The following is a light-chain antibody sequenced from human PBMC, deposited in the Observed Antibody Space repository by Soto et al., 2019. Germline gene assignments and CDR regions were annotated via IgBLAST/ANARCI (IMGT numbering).Light chain of an antibody. CDR1: QSVSTN. CDR3: QQRSDWPPT. CDR2: GAS. V-gene: IGKV3D-15*01. J-gene: IGKJ1*01. Sequence: ETVMTQSPATLSVSPGERATLSCRASQSVSTNLAWYQHKPGQAPRLLISGASTRATGIPARFSGSGSGTDFTLTISSLEAEDFAVYYCQQRSDWPPTFGQGTKVDI.